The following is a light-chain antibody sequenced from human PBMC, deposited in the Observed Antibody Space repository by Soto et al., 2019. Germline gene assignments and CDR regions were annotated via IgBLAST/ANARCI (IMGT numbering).Light chain of an antibody. Sequence: EIVMTQSPATLSVSPGERATLSCRASPSVSSNLAWYQQKPGQAPRLLIYGASTRATGIPARFSGSGSGTEFTLTISSFQSEDFAVYYCQQYNNWPPWTFGQGTKVDIK. CDR1: PSVSSN. V-gene: IGKV3-15*01. CDR2: GAS. CDR3: QQYNNWPPWT. J-gene: IGKJ1*01.